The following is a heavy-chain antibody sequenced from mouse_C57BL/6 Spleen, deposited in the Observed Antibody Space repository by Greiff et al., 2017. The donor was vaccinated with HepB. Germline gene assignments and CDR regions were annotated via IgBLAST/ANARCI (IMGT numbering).Heavy chain of an antibody. Sequence: VKLQQPGAELVMPGASVKLSCKASGYTFTSYWMHWVKQRPGQGLEWIGEIDPSDSYTNYNQKFKGKSTLTVDKSSSTAYMQLSSLTSEDSAVYYCARSSSHAMDYWGQGTSVTVSS. CDR2: IDPSDSYT. CDR3: ARSSSHAMDY. CDR1: GYTFTSYW. D-gene: IGHD1-1*01. J-gene: IGHJ4*01. V-gene: IGHV1-69*01.